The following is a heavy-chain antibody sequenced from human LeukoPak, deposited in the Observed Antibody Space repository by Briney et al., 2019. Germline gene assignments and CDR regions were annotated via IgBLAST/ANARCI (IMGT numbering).Heavy chain of an antibody. J-gene: IGHJ4*02. Sequence: PSETLSLTCTVSVGSISSYYWSWIRQPPGKGLEWIGYIYYSGSTNYTPSLKSRVTISVDTSKNQFSLKLSSVTAEDTAVYYCARGGVYGDYVFDYWGQGTLVTVSS. CDR3: ARGGVYGDYVFDY. CDR2: IYYSGST. CDR1: VGSISSYY. D-gene: IGHD4-17*01. V-gene: IGHV4-59*01.